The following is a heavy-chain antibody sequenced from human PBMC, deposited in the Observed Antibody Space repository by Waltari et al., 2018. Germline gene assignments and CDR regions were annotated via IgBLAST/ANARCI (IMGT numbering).Heavy chain of an antibody. CDR3: ASWPPYSGSYWDYYYYYGMDV. V-gene: IGHV3-74*01. CDR1: GFTFRNYW. Sequence: EVQLVESGGGLVQPGGSLRLSCAASGFTFRNYWMHWVGQAPGKGLVGVSRINSDGSSTSYADSVKGRFTISRDNAKNTLYLQMNSLRAEDTAVYYCASWPPYSGSYWDYYYYYGMDVWGQGTTVTVSS. D-gene: IGHD1-26*01. CDR2: INSDGSST. J-gene: IGHJ6*02.